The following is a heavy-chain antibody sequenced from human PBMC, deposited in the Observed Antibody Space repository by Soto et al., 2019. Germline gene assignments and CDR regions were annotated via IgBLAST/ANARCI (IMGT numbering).Heavy chain of an antibody. CDR3: ARASPIAVADHFDY. D-gene: IGHD6-19*01. CDR1: EFTFSDYY. V-gene: IGHV3-11*01. J-gene: IGHJ4*02. Sequence: GGSLRLSCAASEFTFSDYYMSWIRQAPGKGLEWVSYLSSSGNTIYYADSVKGRFTISRDNAKNSLYLQMNSLRAEDTAVYYCARASPIAVADHFDYWGQGTLVTVSS. CDR2: LSSSGNTI.